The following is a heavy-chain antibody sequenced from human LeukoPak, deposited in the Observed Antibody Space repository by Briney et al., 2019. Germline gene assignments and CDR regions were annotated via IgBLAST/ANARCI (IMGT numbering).Heavy chain of an antibody. CDR3: ASIAYYYDSSGYYSGWYFQH. D-gene: IGHD3-22*01. V-gene: IGHV4-4*07. CDR1: GGSISSYC. J-gene: IGHJ1*01. CDR2: IYTSGST. Sequence: SETLSLTCTVSGGSISSYCWSWIRQPAGKGLEWIRRIYTSGSTNYNPSLKSRVTMSVDTSKNQFSLKLSSVTAADTAVYYCASIAYYYDSSGYYSGWYFQHWGQGTLVTVSS.